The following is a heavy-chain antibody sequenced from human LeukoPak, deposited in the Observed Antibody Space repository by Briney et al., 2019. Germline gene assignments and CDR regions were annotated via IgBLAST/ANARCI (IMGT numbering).Heavy chain of an antibody. CDR1: GYTFTGYY. CDR3: ARIIAAAGTAGFDP. J-gene: IGHJ5*02. V-gene: IGHV1-2*02. D-gene: IGHD6-13*01. Sequence: ASVKVSCKASGYTFTGYYMHWVRQAPGQGLEWMGWINPNSGGTNYAQKFQGRVTMTRDTSISTAYMELSRLRSDDAAVYYCARIIAAAGTAGFDPWGQGTLVTVSS. CDR2: INPNSGGT.